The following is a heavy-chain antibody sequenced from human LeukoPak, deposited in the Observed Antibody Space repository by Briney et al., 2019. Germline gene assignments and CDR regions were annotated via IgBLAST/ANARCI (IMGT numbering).Heavy chain of an antibody. D-gene: IGHD5-18*01. CDR3: ARSGYSYGKYYYYYYGMDV. CDR2: INHSGST. V-gene: IGHV4-34*01. J-gene: IGHJ6*02. CDR1: GGSFSGYY. Sequence: SETLSLTCAVYGGSFSGYYWSWIRQPPGKGVEWIGEINHSGSTNYNPSLKSRVTISVDTSKNQFSLKLSSVTAADTAVYYCARSGYSYGKYYYYYYGMDVWGQGTTVTVSS.